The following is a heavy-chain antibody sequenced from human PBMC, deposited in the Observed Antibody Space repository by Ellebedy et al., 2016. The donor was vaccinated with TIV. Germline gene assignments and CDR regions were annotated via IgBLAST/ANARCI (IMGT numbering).Heavy chain of an antibody. CDR2: IKEDGSEK. CDR1: GFTFSNYW. D-gene: IGHD3-16*01. V-gene: IGHV3-7*04. CDR3: AGGMRVMSYYYGMDV. Sequence: GGSLRLSCAASGFTFSNYWMNWVRQAPGKGLEWVANIKEDGSEKYYVDSVKGRFTISRDNAKNSLYLQMNSLRAEDTAVYYCAGGMRVMSYYYGMDVWGQGTTVTVSS. J-gene: IGHJ6*02.